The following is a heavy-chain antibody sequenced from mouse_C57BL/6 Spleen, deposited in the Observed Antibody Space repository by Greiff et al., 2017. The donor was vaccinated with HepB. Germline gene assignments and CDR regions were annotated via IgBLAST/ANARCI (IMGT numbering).Heavy chain of an antibody. V-gene: IGHV1-82*01. CDR2: IYPGDGDT. CDR1: GYAFSSSW. CDR3: ARGRDYGSSYYAMDY. J-gene: IGHJ4*01. D-gene: IGHD1-1*01. Sequence: QVQLQQSGPELVKPGASVKISCKASGYAFSSSWMNWVKQRPGKGLEWIGRIYPGDGDTNYNGKFKGKATLTADKSSSTAYMQLSSLTSEDSAVYFCARGRDYGSSYYAMDYWGQGTSVTVSS.